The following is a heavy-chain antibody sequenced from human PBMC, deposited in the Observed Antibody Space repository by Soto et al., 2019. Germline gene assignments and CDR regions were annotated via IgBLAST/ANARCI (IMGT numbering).Heavy chain of an antibody. CDR1: GFTFSSYA. Sequence: EVQLLESGGGLVQPGGSLRLSCAASGFTFSSYAMSWVRQAPGKGLEWVSAISGSGGSTYYADSVKGRFTISRDNSKNTLYRQMNSLSAEDTAVYYCAKERRYYGSGGNWFDPWGQGTLVTVSS. V-gene: IGHV3-23*01. CDR3: AKERRYYGSGGNWFDP. D-gene: IGHD3-10*01. J-gene: IGHJ5*02. CDR2: ISGSGGST.